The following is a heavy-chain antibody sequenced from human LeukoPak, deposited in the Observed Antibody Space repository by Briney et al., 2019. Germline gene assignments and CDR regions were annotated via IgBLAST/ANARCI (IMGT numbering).Heavy chain of an antibody. D-gene: IGHD4/OR15-4a*01. Sequence: ESGPTLVKPTQTLTLTCTFSGFSLNTRGVGVAWIRQPPGKALEWLSIIYWDNDDCYCPSLKRRTTISKDGSKNQVVLTMTNMDPVDTATFFCARTPLVITAKGFFDYWGQGTLVTVSS. CDR3: ARTPLVITAKGFFDY. J-gene: IGHJ4*02. V-gene: IGHV2-5*02. CDR1: GFSLNTRGVG. CDR2: IYWDNDD.